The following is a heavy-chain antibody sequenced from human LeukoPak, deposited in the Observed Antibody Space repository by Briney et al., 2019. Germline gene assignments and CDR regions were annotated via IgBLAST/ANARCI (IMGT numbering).Heavy chain of an antibody. CDR2: IDPGDSDT. CDR3: VRQVSNAFDI. D-gene: IGHD5/OR15-5a*01. CDR1: GYSFASHW. Sequence: GESLKISCQGSGYSFASHWIGWVRQMPGKGQEWMGMIDPGDSDTRYSPSFPGQVTISADKSISTAYLQWSNLRASDTAMYYCVRQVSNAFDIWGQGTMVIVSS. V-gene: IGHV5-51*01. J-gene: IGHJ3*02.